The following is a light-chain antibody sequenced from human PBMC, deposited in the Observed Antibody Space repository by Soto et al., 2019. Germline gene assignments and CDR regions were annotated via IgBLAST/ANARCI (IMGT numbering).Light chain of an antibody. V-gene: IGLV2-8*01. CDR3: SSYAGAEVV. Sequence: QSALTQPPSASGSPGQSVTISCTGTSNDIGYYNFVSWYQQHPGKAPKLIIYEVSKRPSGVPDRFSGSKSGNTASLTVSGLQTEDEADYYCSSYAGAEVVFGGGTKLTVL. CDR2: EVS. CDR1: SNDIGYYNF. J-gene: IGLJ2*01.